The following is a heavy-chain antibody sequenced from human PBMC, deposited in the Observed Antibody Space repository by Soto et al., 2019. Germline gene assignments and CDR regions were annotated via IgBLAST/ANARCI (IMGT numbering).Heavy chain of an antibody. CDR2: IDYFGTT. CDR3: ARGSRGPRWFDP. J-gene: IGHJ5*02. V-gene: IGHV4-30-4*01. CDR1: GGSITSYNHY. D-gene: IGHD5-12*01. Sequence: SETLSLTCTVSGGSITSYNHYWTWIRQATGKGLECIGYIDYFGTTNYSPSLQGRVTISVDKSKNQFSMNLTSVTAADTAVYYCARGSRGPRWFDPWGQGALVTVSS.